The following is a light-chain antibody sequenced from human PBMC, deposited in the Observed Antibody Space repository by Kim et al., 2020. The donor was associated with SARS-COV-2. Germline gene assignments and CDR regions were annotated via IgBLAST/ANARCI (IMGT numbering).Light chain of an antibody. CDR2: DVS. J-gene: IGLJ1*01. CDR1: GSDVGGYNY. CDR3: SSYTSSSTYV. V-gene: IGLV2-14*04. Sequence: GQSITISCTGTGSDVGGYNYVSWYQQHPGKAPKLMIYDVSKRPSGVSNRFSGSKSGNTASLTISGLQAEDEADYYCSSYTSSSTYVFGTGTKVTVL.